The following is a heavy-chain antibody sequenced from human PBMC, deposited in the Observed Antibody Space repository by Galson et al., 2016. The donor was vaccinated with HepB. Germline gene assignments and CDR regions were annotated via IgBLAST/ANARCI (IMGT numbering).Heavy chain of an antibody. CDR2: IGGNGSPT. V-gene: IGHV3-23*01. CDR1: GFTFYNYA. D-gene: IGHD3-10*01. CDR3: ARGGGHGFFDY. J-gene: IGHJ4*02. Sequence: SLRLSCAASGFTFYNYAMDWVRQAPGGGLEWVAAIGGNGSPTYYADSVRGRFSISRDNSKSTLYLQMNSLRAEDTALYYCARGGGHGFFDYWGQGTQVTVAS.